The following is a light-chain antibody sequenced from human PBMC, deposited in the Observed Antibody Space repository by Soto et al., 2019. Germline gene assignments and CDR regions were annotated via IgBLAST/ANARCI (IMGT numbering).Light chain of an antibody. J-gene: IGKJ2*01. CDR3: QQYNNWPPYT. Sequence: VMTQSPATLSVSPGERVTLSCRASQGVSSNLAWYQQKPGQAPRLLIYGASTRATGIPARFSGSGSGTEFTLTISSLQSGDFAIYYCQQYNNWPPYTVGQGTKLEIK. CDR1: QGVSSN. CDR2: GAS. V-gene: IGKV3-15*01.